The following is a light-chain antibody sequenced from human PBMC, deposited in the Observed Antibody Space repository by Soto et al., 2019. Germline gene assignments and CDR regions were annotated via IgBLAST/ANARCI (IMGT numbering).Light chain of an antibody. CDR3: QQYKRFWT. V-gene: IGKV1-5*03. Sequence: DIQMTQSPSTLSASVGDRVTITCRASQSVDTWLAWYQQKPGKAPNVLIYNVSSLESGVPSRFSGSGSGTEFTLTISSLQPDDFATYYCQQYKRFWTFGQGTKVDIK. J-gene: IGKJ1*01. CDR1: QSVDTW. CDR2: NVS.